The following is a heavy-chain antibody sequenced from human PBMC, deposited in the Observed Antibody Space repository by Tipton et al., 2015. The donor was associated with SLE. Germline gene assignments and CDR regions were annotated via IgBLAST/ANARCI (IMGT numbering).Heavy chain of an antibody. CDR3: ARDASTMVRGVIITGYWYFDL. CDR1: GFTFSSYE. CDR2: ISSSGSTI. V-gene: IGHV3-48*03. J-gene: IGHJ2*01. Sequence: SLRLSCAASGFTFSSYEMNWVRQAPGKELEWVSYISSSGSTIYYADSVKGRFTISRDNAKNSLYLQMNSLRAEDTAVYYCARDASTMVRGVIITGYWYFDLWGRGTLVTVSS. D-gene: IGHD3-10*01.